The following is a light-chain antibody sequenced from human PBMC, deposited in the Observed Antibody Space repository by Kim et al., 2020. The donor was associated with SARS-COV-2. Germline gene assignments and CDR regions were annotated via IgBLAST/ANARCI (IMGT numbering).Light chain of an antibody. Sequence: IQMTQSPSSLSASVGDRVTITCRASQSVTNFLNWYQQTLGKAPKLLIYASSSLQSGVPSRFSGSGSVTDFTLTITSLQPEDFGTYFCQQTDNTPYTFGQGTKLEI. CDR2: ASS. CDR1: QSVTNF. CDR3: QQTDNTPYT. J-gene: IGKJ2*01. V-gene: IGKV1-39*01.